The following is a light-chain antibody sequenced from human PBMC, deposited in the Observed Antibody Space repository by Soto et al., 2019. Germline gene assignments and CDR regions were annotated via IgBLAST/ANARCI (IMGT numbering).Light chain of an antibody. CDR3: QKYNSYSWK. V-gene: IGKV1-5*03. CDR2: KAS. J-gene: IGKJ1*01. Sequence: DMRMTQYLSCLSASVGDRVTITCRASQSISNYLTWYQQKPGKAPKLLIYKASTLKSGVPSRFSGSGSGTEFTLTISSLQPDDFATYYCQKYNSYSWKFGQGTKVDIK. CDR1: QSISNY.